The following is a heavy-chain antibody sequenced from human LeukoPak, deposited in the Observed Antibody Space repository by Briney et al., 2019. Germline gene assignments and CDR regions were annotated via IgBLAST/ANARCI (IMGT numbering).Heavy chain of an antibody. V-gene: IGHV1-69*06. CDR3: AQYYYDSSGY. J-gene: IGHJ4*02. CDR1: GGTFSSYA. D-gene: IGHD3-22*01. Sequence: ASVKVSYKASGGTFSSYAISWVRQAPGQGLEWMGGIIPIFGTANYAQKFQGRVTITADKSTSTAYMELSSLRSEDTAVYYCAQYYYDSSGYWGQGTLVTVSS. CDR2: IIPIFGTA.